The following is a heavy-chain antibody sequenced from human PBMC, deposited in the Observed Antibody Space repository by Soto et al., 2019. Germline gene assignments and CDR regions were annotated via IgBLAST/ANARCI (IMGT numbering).Heavy chain of an antibody. CDR1: GFRYNNYA. D-gene: IGHD6-6*01. CDR3: AKDRTVAARNFDY. J-gene: IGHJ4*02. CDR2: ISTAVGAT. V-gene: IGHV3-23*01. Sequence: EVQLLESGGGLVQPGGSLRLSCAASGFRYNNYAMGWVRQAPGKGLEWVSSISTAVGATYYADSVKGRFTISRDDSTDTLYLQMTSLRAADTAVYYCAKDRTVAARNFDYWGQGTLVTISS.